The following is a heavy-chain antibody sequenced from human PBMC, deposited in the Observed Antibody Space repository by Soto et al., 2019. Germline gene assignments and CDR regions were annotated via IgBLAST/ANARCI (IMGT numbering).Heavy chain of an antibody. J-gene: IGHJ6*02. D-gene: IGHD2-2*01. Sequence: PGESLKISCKGSGYSFTSYWISWVRQMPGKVLEWMGRIDPSDSYTNYSPSFQGHVTISADKSISTAYLQWSSLKASDTAMYYCVVSYCSSTSCRRYYYYYGMDVWGQGXTVTVYS. CDR2: IDPSDSYT. CDR3: VVSYCSSTSCRRYYYYYGMDV. V-gene: IGHV5-10-1*01. CDR1: GYSFTSYW.